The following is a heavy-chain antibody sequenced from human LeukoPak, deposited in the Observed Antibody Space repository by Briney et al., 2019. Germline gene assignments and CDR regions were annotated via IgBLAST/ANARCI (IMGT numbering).Heavy chain of an antibody. CDR1: GGSFSGYY. CDR2: INHSGST. V-gene: IGHV4-34*01. Sequence: SETLSLTCAVYGGSFSGYYWSWIRQPPGKGLEWIGEINHSGSTNYNPSLKSRVTISVDTSKNQFSLKLSSVTAADTAVYYCARALPLVRGVITPFWFDPWGQGTLVTVSS. J-gene: IGHJ5*02. D-gene: IGHD3-10*01. CDR3: ARALPLVRGVITPFWFDP.